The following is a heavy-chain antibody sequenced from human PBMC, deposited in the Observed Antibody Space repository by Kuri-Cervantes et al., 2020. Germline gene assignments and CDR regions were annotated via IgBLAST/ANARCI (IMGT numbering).Heavy chain of an antibody. V-gene: IGHV3-7*01. CDR1: GFTFSSYW. D-gene: IGHD3-22*01. CDR3: AKVASTYYYDSSGYGTLDY. Sequence: GGSLRLSCAASGFTFSSYWMSWVRQAPGKGLEWVANIKQDGSEKYYVDSVKGRFTISRDNAKNSLYLQMNSLRAEDTAVYYCAKVASTYYYDSSGYGTLDYWGQGTLVTVSS. CDR2: IKQDGSEK. J-gene: IGHJ4*02.